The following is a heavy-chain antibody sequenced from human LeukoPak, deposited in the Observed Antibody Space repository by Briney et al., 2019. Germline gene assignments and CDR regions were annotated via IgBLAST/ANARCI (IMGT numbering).Heavy chain of an antibody. J-gene: IGHJ4*02. D-gene: IGHD6-13*01. Sequence: GRSLRLSCAASGFTFSSYGMHWVRQAPGKGLEWVTVISFDGNNKYYADSVKGRFTISRDNSKNTLYLQMNSLRADDTAMYYCAKVAAGMGVLDYWGQGALVTVSS. CDR1: GFTFSSYG. CDR3: AKVAAGMGVLDY. V-gene: IGHV3-30*18. CDR2: ISFDGNNK.